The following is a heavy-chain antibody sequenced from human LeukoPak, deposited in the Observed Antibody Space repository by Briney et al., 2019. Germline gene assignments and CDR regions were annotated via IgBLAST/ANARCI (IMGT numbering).Heavy chain of an antibody. V-gene: IGHV3-33*01. Sequence: GRSLRLSCAASGFIFRSNGMYWVRQAPGKGLEWVALLWYDGSDKYYTDSVKGRFTISRDNSKNTLFLQMNSLRAEDTAVYYCARLWGASMLDYWGQGTLVTVSS. CDR1: GFIFRSNG. J-gene: IGHJ4*02. D-gene: IGHD2/OR15-2a*01. CDR2: LWYDGSDK. CDR3: ARLWGASMLDY.